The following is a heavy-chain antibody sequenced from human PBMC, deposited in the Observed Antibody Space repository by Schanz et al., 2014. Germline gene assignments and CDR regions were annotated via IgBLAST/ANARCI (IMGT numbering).Heavy chain of an antibody. Sequence: QVHLVQSGAEVKKPGSSVKVSCKASGGTFSSDTFSWVRQAPGQGLEWRGRIVPIAGITNYAQRFQGRVTITAGKSSDTAYMELSSLRSEDTAVYYCAREVDLYDRGGFDAWGQGTLVTVSS. CDR1: GGTFSSDT. CDR2: IVPIAGIT. J-gene: IGHJ5*02. V-gene: IGHV1-69*08. D-gene: IGHD3-22*01. CDR3: AREVDLYDRGGFDA.